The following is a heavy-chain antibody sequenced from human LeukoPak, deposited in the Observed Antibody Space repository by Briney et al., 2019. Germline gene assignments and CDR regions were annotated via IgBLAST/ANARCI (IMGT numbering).Heavy chain of an antibody. CDR3: ARDYDILTGSFDI. D-gene: IGHD3-9*01. CDR2: IYYTGST. V-gene: IGHV4-61*01. CDR1: GGSVSSGNYY. Sequence: PSETLSLTCTVSGGSVSSGNYYWSWIRQPPGRGLEWIGYIYYTGSTDYNPSLKSRVTISVDTSKNQFSLKLSSVTAADTAVYYCARDYDILTGSFDIWGQGTMVTVSS. J-gene: IGHJ3*02.